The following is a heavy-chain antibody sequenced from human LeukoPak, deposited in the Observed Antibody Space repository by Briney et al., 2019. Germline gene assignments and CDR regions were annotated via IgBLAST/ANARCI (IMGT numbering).Heavy chain of an antibody. V-gene: IGHV1-46*01. J-gene: IGHJ3*01. CDR2: INPSGGST. CDR1: GYTFTSYY. Sequence: ASVKVSCKASGYTFTSYYMHWVRQAPGQGLEWMGIINPSGGSTSYAQKFQGRVTLTRDTSTSTVYMELSSLRSEDTAIYYCARIRDGYNDAYDLWGQGTVVTVPS. CDR3: ARIRDGYNDAYDL. D-gene: IGHD5-24*01.